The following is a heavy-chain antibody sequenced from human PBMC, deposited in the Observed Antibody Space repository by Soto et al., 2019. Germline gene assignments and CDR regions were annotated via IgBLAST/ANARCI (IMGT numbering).Heavy chain of an antibody. CDR3: AREGRGVVPAAKPHYSYYGMDV. V-gene: IGHV4-59*02. Sequence: SDTRSLTCTVSFCSVSSDYLSWIGQAPVKGLEWIGYVYYSCSTNYNPSLKSRVTISVDTSKNQFSLKLSSVTAADTAVYYCAREGRGVVPAAKPHYSYYGMDVWGQGPTVTVSS. J-gene: IGHJ6*02. CDR1: FCSVSSDY. CDR2: VYYSCST. D-gene: IGHD2-2*01.